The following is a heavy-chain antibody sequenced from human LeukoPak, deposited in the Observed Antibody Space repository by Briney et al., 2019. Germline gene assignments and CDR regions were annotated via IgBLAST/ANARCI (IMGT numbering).Heavy chain of an antibody. CDR2: SEYSGTTS. J-gene: IGHJ4*02. CDR3: GRILGFTLDY. Sequence: GGSLRLSCATSTFTFSSYSMNWVRQAPGKGLEWVSYSEYSGTTSYYADSVKGRFTVSRDNAKNSLYLQMSSLRDEDTAVYYCGRILGFTLDYWGQGTLVTVSS. V-gene: IGHV3-48*02. CDR1: TFTFSSYS.